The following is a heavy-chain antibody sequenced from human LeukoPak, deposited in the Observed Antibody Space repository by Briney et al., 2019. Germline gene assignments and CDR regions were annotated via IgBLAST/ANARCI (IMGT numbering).Heavy chain of an antibody. CDR3: ARVRGGGKGFFET. D-gene: IGHD3-3*01. J-gene: IGHJ4*02. CDR2: IRYSGGT. V-gene: IGHV4-30-4*01. CDR1: GGSISSGDFS. Sequence: PSETLSLTCAVSGGSISSGDFSWNWIRQPPGKGLEWIGYIRYSGGTSYNPSLKSRLTMSVDTSNNQFSLKLSSVTAADTAVYYCARVRGGGKGFFETWGQGFLVTVSS.